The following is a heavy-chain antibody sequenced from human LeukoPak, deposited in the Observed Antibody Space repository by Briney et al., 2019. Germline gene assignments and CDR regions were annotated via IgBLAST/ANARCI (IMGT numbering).Heavy chain of an antibody. CDR2: IYPGDSDT. V-gene: IGHV5-51*01. Sequence: GESLKISCMGSGYSFTSYWMGWVRQMPGKGLEWMGKIYPGDSDTRYRPSLQGQVTISADKSISPAYLQWRSLKASDTAMFYCARSSTVTRFSVYWGQGTLVTVSS. CDR3: ARSSTVTRFSVY. D-gene: IGHD4-17*01. J-gene: IGHJ4*02. CDR1: GYSFTSYW.